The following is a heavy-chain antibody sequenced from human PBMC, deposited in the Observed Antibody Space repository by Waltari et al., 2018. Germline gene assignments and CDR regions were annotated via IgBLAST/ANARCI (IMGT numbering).Heavy chain of an antibody. CDR2: IYSGGST. D-gene: IGHD4-17*01. CDR3: ARNPTDSSYYYGMDV. V-gene: IGHV3-66*01. Sequence: EVQLVESGGGLVKPGGSLRLSCAASGFTVSTHYMSWVRQAPGKGLEWVSVIYSGGSTYYADSVKGRFTISRDNSKNTLYLQMNSLRAEDAAVYYCARNPTDSSYYYGMDVWGQGTTVTVSS. J-gene: IGHJ6*02. CDR1: GFTVSTHY.